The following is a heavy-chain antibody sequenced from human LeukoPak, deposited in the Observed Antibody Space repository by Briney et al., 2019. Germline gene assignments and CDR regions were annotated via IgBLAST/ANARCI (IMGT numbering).Heavy chain of an antibody. CDR2: MNPNSGNT. CDR1: GYAFTSYG. D-gene: IGHD5-18*01. V-gene: IGHV1-8*02. CDR3: ARGSWIQLWLDAFDI. Sequence: GASVKVSCKASGYAFTSYGINWVRQATGQGLEWMGWMNPNSGNTGYAQKFQGRVTMTRNTSISTAYMELSSLRSEDTAVYYCARGSWIQLWLDAFDIWGQGTMVTVSS. J-gene: IGHJ3*02.